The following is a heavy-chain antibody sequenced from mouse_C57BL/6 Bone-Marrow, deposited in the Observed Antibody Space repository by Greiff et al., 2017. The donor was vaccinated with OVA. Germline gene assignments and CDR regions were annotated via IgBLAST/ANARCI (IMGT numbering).Heavy chain of an antibody. V-gene: IGHV1-54*01. CDR1: GYAFTNYL. J-gene: IGHJ1*03. Sequence: VQLQQSGAELVRPGTSVKVSCKASGYAFTNYLIEWVKQRPGQGLEWIGVINPGSGGTNYNEKFKGKATLTADKSSSTAYMQLSSLTSEDSAVYFCARSHLLCLWYFDVWGTGTTVTVSS. CDR2: INPGSGGT. D-gene: IGHD2-1*01. CDR3: ARSHLLCLWYFDV.